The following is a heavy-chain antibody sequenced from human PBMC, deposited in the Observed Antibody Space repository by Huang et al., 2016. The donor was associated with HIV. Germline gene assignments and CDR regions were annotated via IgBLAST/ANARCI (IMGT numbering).Heavy chain of an antibody. CDR1: GFTFSSYS. CDR3: ARVGGVAAGTFGTFDI. CDR2: SSSSSSNI. D-gene: IGHD6-19*01. J-gene: IGHJ3*02. V-gene: IGHV3-21*01. Sequence: EVQLVEFGGGLVKPGGSLRLSCAASGFTFSSYSMNWVRQGPGKGLEWVSSSSSSSSNIYYADSVKGRFTISRDNAKNSLYLQMNSLRAEDTAVYYCARVGGVAAGTFGTFDIWGQGTMVTVSS.